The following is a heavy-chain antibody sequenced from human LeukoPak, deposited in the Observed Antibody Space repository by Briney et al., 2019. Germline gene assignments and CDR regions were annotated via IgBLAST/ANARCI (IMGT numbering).Heavy chain of an antibody. V-gene: IGHV3-23*01. CDR3: AKIRGSSAYYPYDY. J-gene: IGHJ4*02. D-gene: IGHD1-26*01. CDR1: GFTFCSFA. CDR2: IRGSADST. Sequence: PGGSLRLSCAAPGFTFCSFAMSWVRQAPGKGLELVSAIRGSADSTYYADSVKGRFTISRDNSKNTLYLQMNSLRAEDTAVYYCAKIRGSSAYYPYDYWGQGTLVTVSS.